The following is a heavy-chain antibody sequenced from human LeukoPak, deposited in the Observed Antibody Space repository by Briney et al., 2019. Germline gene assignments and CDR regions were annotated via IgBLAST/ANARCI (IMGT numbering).Heavy chain of an antibody. Sequence: SETLSLTCAVSGYSISSGYYWGWIRQPPGKGLEWIGSIYHSGSTYYNPSLKSRVTISVDTSKNQFSLKLSSVTAADTAVYYCARLPEPVYCSRTSCYGRWGYYFDYWGQGTLVTVSS. CDR1: GYSISSGYY. J-gene: IGHJ4*02. CDR3: ARLPEPVYCSRTSCYGRWGYYFDY. CDR2: IYHSGST. D-gene: IGHD2-2*01. V-gene: IGHV4-38-2*01.